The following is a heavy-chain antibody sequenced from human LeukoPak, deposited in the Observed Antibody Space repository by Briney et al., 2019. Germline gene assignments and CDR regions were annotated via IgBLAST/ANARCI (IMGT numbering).Heavy chain of an antibody. D-gene: IGHD3-16*01. J-gene: IGHJ4*02. Sequence: ASVTVSCKASGYSFTTYDIHWVRQAPGQGLEWVGVINTSGGSVTYAPAFQGRVTMTRDTSTSTVYMDLSSLRSEDTAVYYCTRRKMYIWGRHWGSYPVQYFDYWGQGTLVTVSS. V-gene: IGHV1-46*03. CDR3: TRRKMYIWGRHWGSYPVQYFDY. CDR2: INTSGGSV. CDR1: GYSFTTYD.